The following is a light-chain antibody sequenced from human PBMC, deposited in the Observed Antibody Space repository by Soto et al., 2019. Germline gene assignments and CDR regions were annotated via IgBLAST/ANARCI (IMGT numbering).Light chain of an antibody. CDR1: QSVSNNY. Sequence: EILLTQSPGTLSLSPGERATLSCSSSQSVSNNYLAWYQQKPGQAPRLLIYDASSKATGTPDRFSGSGSGTDFTLTISRLEPEDFAVYYCQQYGSSPWTFGQGTKVDIK. J-gene: IGKJ1*01. CDR3: QQYGSSPWT. CDR2: DAS. V-gene: IGKV3-20*01.